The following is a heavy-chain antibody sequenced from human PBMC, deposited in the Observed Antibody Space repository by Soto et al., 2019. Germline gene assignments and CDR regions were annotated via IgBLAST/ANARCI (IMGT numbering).Heavy chain of an antibody. Sequence: GGSLRLSCAASGFTFSSYSMNWVRQAPGKGLEWVSSISSSSSYIYYADSVKGRFTISRDNAKNSLYLQMNSLRAEDTAVYYCARVYSSGWYWFDPWGQGTLVTVSS. CDR2: ISSSSSYI. CDR3: ARVYSSGWYWFDP. D-gene: IGHD6-19*01. CDR1: GFTFSSYS. J-gene: IGHJ5*02. V-gene: IGHV3-21*01.